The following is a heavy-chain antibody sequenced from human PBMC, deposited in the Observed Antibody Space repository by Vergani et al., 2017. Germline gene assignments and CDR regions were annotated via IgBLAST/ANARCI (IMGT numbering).Heavy chain of an antibody. CDR1: GFTFSDYY. CDR3: ARSGSPGRAAFDY. CDR2: ISSSSSYT. J-gene: IGHJ4*02. D-gene: IGHD1-26*01. Sequence: QVQLVESGGGLVKPGGSLRLSCAASGFTFSDYYMSWIRQAPGKGLEWVSYISSSSSYTNYADSVKGRFTISRDNAKNSLYLQMNSLRAEDTAVYYCARSGSPGRAAFDYWGQGTLVTVSS. V-gene: IGHV3-11*05.